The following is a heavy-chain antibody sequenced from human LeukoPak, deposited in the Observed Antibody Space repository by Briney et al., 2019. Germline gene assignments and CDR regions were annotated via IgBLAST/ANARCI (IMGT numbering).Heavy chain of an antibody. D-gene: IGHD3-22*01. V-gene: IGHV4-59*11. CDR2: FFYTGDT. CDR3: TTIPHYDSSGHFDH. J-gene: IGHJ4*02. Sequence: SETLSLTCTVSGGFISSHYWSWIRQPPGKGLEWIGYFFYTGDTNSNPSLKSPVTISGDTSMSQFSLELTSVTAAGTAVYYCTTIPHYDSSGHFDHWGQGALVTVSS. CDR1: GGFISSHY.